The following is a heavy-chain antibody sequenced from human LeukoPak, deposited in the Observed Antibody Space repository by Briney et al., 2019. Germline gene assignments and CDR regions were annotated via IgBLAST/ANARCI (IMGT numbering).Heavy chain of an antibody. CDR2: IRSKAYGGTT. Sequence: GRSQRLSCTASGFTFGDYAMSWVRQAPGKGLEWVGFIRSKAYGGTTEYAASVKGRFTISRDDSKSIAYLQMNSLKTEDTAVYYCTRVGRKGTVTTWGYWGQGTLVTVSS. CDR3: TRVGRKGTVTTWGY. CDR1: GFTFGDYA. V-gene: IGHV3-49*04. J-gene: IGHJ4*02. D-gene: IGHD4-17*01.